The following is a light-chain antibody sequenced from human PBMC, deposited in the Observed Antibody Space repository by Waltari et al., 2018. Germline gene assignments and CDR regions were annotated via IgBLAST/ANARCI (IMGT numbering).Light chain of an antibody. CDR3: QKYNSAPVTWT. CDR2: AAS. Sequence: DIQMTQSPSSLSASVGDRVTITCRASQGISNFLAWYQQKPRKVPKLLIYAASTLQSGVPSRFSGSGSGTDFTLTISSLQPEDVATYYCQKYNSAPVTWTFGQGTKVEIK. J-gene: IGKJ1*01. V-gene: IGKV1-27*01. CDR1: QGISNF.